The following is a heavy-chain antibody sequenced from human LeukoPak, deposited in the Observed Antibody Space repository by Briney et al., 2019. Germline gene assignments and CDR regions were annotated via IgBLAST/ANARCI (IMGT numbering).Heavy chain of an antibody. J-gene: IGHJ4*02. V-gene: IGHV1-46*01. D-gene: IGHD3-16*01. CDR3: ARDRLGLVYQSMITLVFDF. CDR1: GYTFTSYY. CDR2: INPSGGST. Sequence: ASVKVSCKASGYTFTSYYMHWVRQAPGQGLEWMGIINPSGGSTSYAQKFQGRVTLTRDTSINTAYMELRRLTSDDTAVYYCARDRLGLVYQSMITLVFDFWGQGTLVPVSS.